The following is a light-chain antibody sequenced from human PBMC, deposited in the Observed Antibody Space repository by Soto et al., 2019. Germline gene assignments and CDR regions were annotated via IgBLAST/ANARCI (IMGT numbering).Light chain of an antibody. J-gene: IGLJ1*01. CDR3: NSYAGSNNV. Sequence: QPVLTQPPSASGSPGQSVTISCTGTSSDVGAYNYVSWYQQHPGKAPKLIIFEVSERPSGVPDRFSGSKSGNTASLTVSGLQAEDEADYYCNSYAGSNNVFGTGTKVTVL. CDR2: EVS. CDR1: SSDVGAYNY. V-gene: IGLV2-8*01.